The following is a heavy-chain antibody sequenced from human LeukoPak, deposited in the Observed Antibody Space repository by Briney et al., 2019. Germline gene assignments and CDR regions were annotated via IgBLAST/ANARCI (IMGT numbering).Heavy chain of an antibody. V-gene: IGHV3-21*01. CDR3: ARDGPLGKGYQPLL. J-gene: IGHJ4*02. Sequence: GGSLRLSCAASGFTFSSYSMNWVRQAPGKGLEWVSSISSSSSYIYYADSVKGRFTISRDNAKNSLYLQMNSLRAEDTAVYYCARDGPLGKGYQPLLWGQGTLVTVSS. D-gene: IGHD2-2*01. CDR1: GFTFSSYS. CDR2: ISSSSSYI.